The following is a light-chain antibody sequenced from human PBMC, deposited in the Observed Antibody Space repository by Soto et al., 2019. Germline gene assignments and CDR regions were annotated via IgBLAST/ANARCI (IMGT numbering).Light chain of an antibody. J-gene: IGLJ1*01. CDR2: DVT. CDR1: SSDVGGFNY. CDR3: NSYTSSSTYV. V-gene: IGLV2-14*03. Sequence: QSVLTQPASLSGSPGQSITISCTGTSSDVGGFNYVSWYQQHPGKAPKLMIYDVTNRPSGVSYRFSGSKSGNTASLTISGLQAEDEADYYCNSYTSSSTYVFGTGTQLTVL.